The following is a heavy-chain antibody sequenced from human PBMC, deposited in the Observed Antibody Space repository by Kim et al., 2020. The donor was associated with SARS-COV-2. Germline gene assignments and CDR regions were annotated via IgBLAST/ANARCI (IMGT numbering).Heavy chain of an antibody. D-gene: IGHD3-3*01. J-gene: IGHJ4*02. CDR3: ARHGGRDFWSGHAFIQAEKLDY. Sequence: SETLSLTCTVSGGSISSSSYYWGWIRQPPGKGLEWIGSIYYSGSTYYNPSLKSRVTISVDTSKNQFSLKLSSVTAADTAVYYCARHGGRDFWSGHAFIQAEKLDYWGQGTLVTVSS. V-gene: IGHV4-39*01. CDR1: GGSISSSSYY. CDR2: IYYSGST.